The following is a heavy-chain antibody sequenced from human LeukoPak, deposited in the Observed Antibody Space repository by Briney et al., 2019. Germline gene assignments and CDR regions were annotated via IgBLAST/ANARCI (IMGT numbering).Heavy chain of an antibody. V-gene: IGHV3-30*01. CDR2: ISYDGSNK. Sequence: PGRSLRLSYAASGFTFSSYAMHWVRQAPGKGLEWVAVISYDGSNKYYADSVKGRFTISRDNSKNTLYLQMNSLRAEDTAVYYCARDQDYYYYMDVWGKGTTVTVSS. CDR3: ARDQDYYYYMDV. J-gene: IGHJ6*03. CDR1: GFTFSSYA.